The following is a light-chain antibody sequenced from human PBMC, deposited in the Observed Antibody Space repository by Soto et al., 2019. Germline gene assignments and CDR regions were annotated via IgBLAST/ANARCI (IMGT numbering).Light chain of an antibody. V-gene: IGLV2-14*01. CDR3: SSYTTSNTQV. CDR1: SSDVGTYNS. J-gene: IGLJ3*02. CDR2: DVS. Sequence: QSALTQPASVSGSPGQSITISCTGTSSDVGTYNSVSWYQHRPGKAPKLMIYDVSYRPSGVSNRFSGSKSANTASLTISGLQAEDEADYYCSSYTTSNTQVFGGGTKLTVL.